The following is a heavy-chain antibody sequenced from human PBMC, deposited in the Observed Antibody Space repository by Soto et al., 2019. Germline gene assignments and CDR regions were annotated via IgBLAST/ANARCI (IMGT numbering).Heavy chain of an antibody. CDR1: GGAFSSYA. CDR2: IIPIFGTA. V-gene: IGHV1-69*12. J-gene: IGHJ1*01. Sequence: QVQLVQSGAEVKKPGSSVKVSCKASGGAFSSYAISWVRQAPGQGLEWMGGIIPIFGTANYAQKFQGRVTITADESTSTAYMELSSLRSEDTAVYYCARDRYSGSYPEYFQHWGQGTLVTVSS. CDR3: ARDRYSGSYPEYFQH. D-gene: IGHD1-26*01.